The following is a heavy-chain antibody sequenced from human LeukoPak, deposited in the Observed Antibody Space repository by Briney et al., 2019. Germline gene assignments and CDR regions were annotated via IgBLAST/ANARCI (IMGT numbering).Heavy chain of an antibody. CDR2: INHSGDT. J-gene: IGHJ6*03. V-gene: IGHV4-34*01. Sequence: PSETLSLTCAVSGGSFSADYWTWIRQSPRKGLEWIGEINHSGDTNYNPSLNSRLTISIDPSRNQVSLTLNSVTAADTAVYYCARGLKDSKRYYSYYYYMDVWGEGTKVTVSS. CDR1: GGSFSADY. D-gene: IGHD4-11*01. CDR3: ARGLKDSKRYYSYYYYMDV.